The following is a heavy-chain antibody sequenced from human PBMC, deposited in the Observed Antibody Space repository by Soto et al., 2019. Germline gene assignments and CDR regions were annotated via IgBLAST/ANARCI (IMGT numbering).Heavy chain of an antibody. D-gene: IGHD2-15*01. CDR2: IYWDDDK. V-gene: IGHV2-5*02. CDR3: AHRPSYCSSGSCYSGFDY. Sequence: GSGPTLVNPTQTLTLTCTFSGFSLSTSGVGVGWIRQPPGKALEWLALIYWDDDKRYSPSLKSRLTITKDTSKNQVVLTMTNMDPVDTATYYCAHRPSYCSSGSCYSGFDYWGQGTLVTVSS. CDR1: GFSLSTSGVG. J-gene: IGHJ4*02.